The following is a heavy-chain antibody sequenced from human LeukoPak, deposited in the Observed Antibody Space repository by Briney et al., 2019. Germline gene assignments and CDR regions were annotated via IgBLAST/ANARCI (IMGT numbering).Heavy chain of an antibody. CDR3: ARSGMWFSTND. V-gene: IGHV1-46*01. Sequence: ASVKVSCKASGYTVTNYYMHWVRQAPGQGLELMGMINPSISSRTYAQKFQGRVTVTSDTSTSTVYMEVSSLRSEDTAIYYCARSGMWFSTNDWGQGTLVTVSS. CDR1: GYTVTNYY. D-gene: IGHD2-21*01. CDR2: INPSISSR. J-gene: IGHJ4*02.